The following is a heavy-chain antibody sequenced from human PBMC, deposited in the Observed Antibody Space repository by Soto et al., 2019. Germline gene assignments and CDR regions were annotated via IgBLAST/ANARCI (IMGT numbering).Heavy chain of an antibody. CDR3: ARGSRVGVSGSYDDY. CDR1: GYTFTSYG. CDR2: ISAYNGNT. Sequence: GASVKVSCKASGYTFTSYGISWVRQAPGQGLEWMGWISAYNGNTNYAQKLQGRVTMTTDTSTSTAYMELRSLRSDDTAVYYCARGSRVGVSGSYDDYWGQGTLVTVPS. D-gene: IGHD3-16*01. V-gene: IGHV1-18*01. J-gene: IGHJ4*02.